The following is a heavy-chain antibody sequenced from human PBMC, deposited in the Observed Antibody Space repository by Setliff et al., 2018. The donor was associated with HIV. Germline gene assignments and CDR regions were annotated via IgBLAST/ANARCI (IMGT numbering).Heavy chain of an antibody. CDR2: IYYSGSS. D-gene: IGHD3-10*01. V-gene: IGHV4-39*01. Sequence: PSETLSLTCTVSGGSISSSTYYWGWIRQPPGKGLEWIGNIYYSGSSYYNPSLRSRVTISADTSKNQFSLTLKSVAAADTAVYYCARGGTMVRGLDSWGQGTLVTVSS. CDR3: ARGGTMVRGLDS. CDR1: GGSISSSTYY. J-gene: IGHJ4*02.